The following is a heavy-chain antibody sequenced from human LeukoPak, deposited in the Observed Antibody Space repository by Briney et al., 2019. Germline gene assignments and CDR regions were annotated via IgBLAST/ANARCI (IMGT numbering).Heavy chain of an antibody. Sequence: GASVEVSCKASGYTFTNYYIHWVRQAPGQGLEWMGIINPSGGSTSYAQKFQGRVTMTRDTSTSTVYMYLSSLRSEDTAMYYCARVGTFADYWGQGTLVTVSS. J-gene: IGHJ4*02. CDR2: INPSGGST. CDR1: GYTFTNYY. V-gene: IGHV1-46*03. CDR3: ARVGTFADY. D-gene: IGHD1-7*01.